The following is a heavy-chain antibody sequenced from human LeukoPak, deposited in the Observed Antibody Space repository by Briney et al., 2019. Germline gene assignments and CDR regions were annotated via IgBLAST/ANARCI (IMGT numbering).Heavy chain of an antibody. CDR2: IYYSGST. D-gene: IGHD3-9*01. CDR3: ASTYYDILTGYSPFQH. J-gene: IGHJ1*01. CDR1: GGSISSGGYY. Sequence: TSQTLSLTCTVSGGSISSGGYYWSWIRQHPGKGLEWIGYIYYSGSTYYNPSLKSRVTISVDTSKNQSSLKLSSVTAADTAVYYCASTYYDILTGYSPFQHWGQGTLVTVSS. V-gene: IGHV4-31*03.